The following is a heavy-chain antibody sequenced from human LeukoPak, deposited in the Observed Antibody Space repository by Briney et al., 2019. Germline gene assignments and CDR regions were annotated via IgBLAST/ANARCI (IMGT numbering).Heavy chain of an antibody. CDR1: GFTFASFG. Sequence: GRSLRLPCAASGFTFASFGMHWVRQAPGKGLEWVAVIWYDGSDKYYADSVKGRFTISRDNSKNTLYLQMNSLRAEDTAVYYCARELPPVVRYYFDYWGQGTLVTVSS. J-gene: IGHJ4*02. CDR3: ARELPPVVRYYFDY. V-gene: IGHV3-33*01. D-gene: IGHD3-22*01. CDR2: IWYDGSDK.